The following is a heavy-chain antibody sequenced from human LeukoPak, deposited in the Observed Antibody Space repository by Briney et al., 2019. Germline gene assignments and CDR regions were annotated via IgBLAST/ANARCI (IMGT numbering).Heavy chain of an antibody. CDR1: GFTFSSYS. CDR3: ARDSFGVVIPSDAFDI. CDR2: ISSSSSYI. J-gene: IGHJ3*02. V-gene: IGHV3-21*01. Sequence: GGSLRLSCAASGFTFSSYSMNWVRQAPGKGLEWVSSISSSSSYIYYADSVKGRFTISRDNAKNSLYLQMNSLRAEDTAVYYCARDSFGVVIPSDAFDIWGQGTMVTVSS. D-gene: IGHD3-3*01.